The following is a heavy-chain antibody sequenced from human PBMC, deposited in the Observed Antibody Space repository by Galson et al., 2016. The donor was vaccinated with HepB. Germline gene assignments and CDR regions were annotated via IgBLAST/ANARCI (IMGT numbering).Heavy chain of an antibody. CDR1: GYSFTSYW. D-gene: IGHD3-10*01. CDR3: ARRSSDAFDI. CDR2: IYPGDSDT. V-gene: IGHV5-51*01. J-gene: IGHJ3*02. Sequence: QSGAEVKKPGESLKISCEGSGYSFTSYWIGWVRQMPGKGLEWMGTIYPGDSDTRYSPSSQGQVTISADKSISAAYLQWNSLKASDTAIYYCARRSSDAFDIWGHGTMVTVSS.